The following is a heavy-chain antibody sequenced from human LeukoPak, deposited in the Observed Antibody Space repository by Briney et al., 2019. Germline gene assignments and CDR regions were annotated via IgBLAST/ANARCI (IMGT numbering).Heavy chain of an antibody. J-gene: IGHJ6*02. V-gene: IGHV3-9*01. CDR1: GFTFDDYA. CDR3: AKGMGGPQPYYYYYGMDV. D-gene: IGHD3-16*01. CDR2: ISWNSGSI. Sequence: GGSLRLSCAASGFTFDDYAMHWVRQAPGKGLEWVSGISWNSGSIGYADSVKGRFTISRDNAKNSLYLQMNSLRAEDTALYYCAKGMGGPQPYYYYYGMDVWGQGTTVTVSS.